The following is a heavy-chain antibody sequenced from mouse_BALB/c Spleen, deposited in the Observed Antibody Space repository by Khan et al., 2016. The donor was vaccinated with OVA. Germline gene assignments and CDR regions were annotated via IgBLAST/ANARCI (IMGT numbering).Heavy chain of an antibody. CDR3: ARSNSYWYFDV. V-gene: IGHV9-3-1*01. D-gene: IGHD4-1*02. J-gene: IGHJ1*01. Sequence: QIQLVQSGPELKKPGETVKISCTASGYTFTNYGMNWVKQAPGKGLKWMGWINTYTGQPTYPDEFKGRFAFSLETPASTAYLQINNLNNEDTATYFCARSNSYWYFDVWGAGTTVIVSS. CDR1: GYTFTNYG. CDR2: INTYTGQP.